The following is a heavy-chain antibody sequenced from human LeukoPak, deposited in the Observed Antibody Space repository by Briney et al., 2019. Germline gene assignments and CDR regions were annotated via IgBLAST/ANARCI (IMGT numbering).Heavy chain of an antibody. CDR3: AREFVAYDSSGYYGRYFDY. V-gene: IGHV4-34*01. J-gene: IGHJ4*02. D-gene: IGHD3-22*01. Sequence: SETLSLTCAVYGGSFSGYYWSWIRQPPGKGLEWIGGINHSGSTNYNPSLKSRVTISVDTSKNQFSLKLSSVTAADTAVYYCAREFVAYDSSGYYGRYFDYWGQGTLVTVSS. CDR1: GGSFSGYY. CDR2: INHSGST.